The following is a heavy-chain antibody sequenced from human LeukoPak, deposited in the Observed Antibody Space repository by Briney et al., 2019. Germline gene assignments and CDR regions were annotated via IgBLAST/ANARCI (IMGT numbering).Heavy chain of an antibody. J-gene: IGHJ4*02. V-gene: IGHV4-38-2*02. D-gene: IGHD2-2*02. CDR3: ARYCSSTTCYTRGGDY. Sequence: SETLSLTCSVSGYSITSGYYWGWIRQPPGKGLEWIGSIYHTGNTFYDPSFNSRVPISVDTYKNQFSLSLSSVTAADTAVYYCARYCSSTTCYTRGGDYWGQGTLVTVSS. CDR2: IYHTGNT. CDR1: GYSITSGYY.